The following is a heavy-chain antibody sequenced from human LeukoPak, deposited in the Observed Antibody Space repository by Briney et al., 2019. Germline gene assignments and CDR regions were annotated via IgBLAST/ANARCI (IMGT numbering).Heavy chain of an antibody. D-gene: IGHD6-6*01. V-gene: IGHV1-69*05. Sequence: GASVKVSCKASGGTFSSYAISWVRQAPGQGLEWMGGIIPIFGTANYAQKFQGRVTITTDESTSTAYMELSSLRSEETAVYYCASGMVEYSSSSAAFDIWGQGTMVTVSS. CDR1: GGTFSSYA. CDR2: IIPIFGTA. J-gene: IGHJ3*02. CDR3: ASGMVEYSSSSAAFDI.